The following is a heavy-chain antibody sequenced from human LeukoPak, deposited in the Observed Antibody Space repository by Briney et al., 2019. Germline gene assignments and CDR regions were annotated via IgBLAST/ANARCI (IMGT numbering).Heavy chain of an antibody. J-gene: IGHJ4*02. Sequence: GGSLRLSCAASGFTFSSYAMSWIRQAPGKGLEWVSAISGSGGSTYYADSVKGRFTISRDNSKNTLYLQMNSLRAEDTAVYYCAKDECSGGSCYPDYGDYTGNDYWGQGTLVTVSS. CDR2: ISGSGGST. CDR1: GFTFSSYA. V-gene: IGHV3-23*01. CDR3: AKDECSGGSCYPDYGDYTGNDY. D-gene: IGHD2-15*01.